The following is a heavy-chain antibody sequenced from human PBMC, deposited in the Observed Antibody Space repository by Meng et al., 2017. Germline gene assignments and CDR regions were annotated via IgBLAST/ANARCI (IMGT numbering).Heavy chain of an antibody. J-gene: IGHJ6*02. CDR3: ARDAAYTVTYYYYYYVMDV. CDR1: AFTFSDYY. Sequence: GESLKISCAASAFTFSDYYMSWIRQAPGKGLEWVSYISSSGSTIYYADSVKGRFTISRDNAKNSLYLQLNSLRAEDTAVYYCARDAAYTVTYYYYYYVMDVWGQGTTVTVSS. V-gene: IGHV3-11*01. D-gene: IGHD4-17*01. CDR2: ISSSGSTI.